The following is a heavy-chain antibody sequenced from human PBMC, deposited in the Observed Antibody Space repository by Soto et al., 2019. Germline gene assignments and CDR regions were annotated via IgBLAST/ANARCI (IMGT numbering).Heavy chain of an antibody. D-gene: IGHD6-13*01. J-gene: IGHJ6*02. CDR1: GGTFSSYA. V-gene: IGHV1-69*06. Sequence: SVKVSCKASGGTFSSYAISWVRQAPGQGLEWMGGIIPIFGTANYAQKFQGRVTITADKSTSTAYMELSSLRSEDTAVYYCVSTAAGTYYYYGMDVWGQGTTVTVSS. CDR3: VSTAAGTYYYYGMDV. CDR2: IIPIFGTA.